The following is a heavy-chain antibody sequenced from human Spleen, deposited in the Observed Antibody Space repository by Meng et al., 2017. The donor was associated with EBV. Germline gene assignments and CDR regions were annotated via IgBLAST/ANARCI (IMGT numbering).Heavy chain of an antibody. Sequence: QGQLQEPGPGLVKASQTLTLTCAFSGGSISSCYYYWRLIRQPPGKGLEWIGYIHYSGSTHYNSSLRSRITMSLDTSKNKLSLKLSSVTAADTAVYYCARASSGDSDGFDYWGQGTLVTVSS. CDR3: ARASSGDSDGFDY. D-gene: IGHD5-18*01. V-gene: IGHV4-30-4*01. CDR2: IHYSGST. CDR1: GGSISSCYYY. J-gene: IGHJ4*02.